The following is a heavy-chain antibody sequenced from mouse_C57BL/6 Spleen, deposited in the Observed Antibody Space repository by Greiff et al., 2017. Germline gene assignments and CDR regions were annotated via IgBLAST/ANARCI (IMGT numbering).Heavy chain of an antibody. D-gene: IGHD3-1*01. V-gene: IGHV1-50*01. J-gene: IGHJ4*01. CDR1: GYTFTSYW. Sequence: VQLQQPGAELVKPGASVKLSCKASGYTFTSYWMQWVKQRPGQGLEWIGEIDPSDSYTNYNQKFKGKATLTVDTSSSTAYMQLSSLTSEDSAVYYCARGLPLYYAMDYWGQGTSVTVSS. CDR3: ARGLPLYYAMDY. CDR2: IDPSDSYT.